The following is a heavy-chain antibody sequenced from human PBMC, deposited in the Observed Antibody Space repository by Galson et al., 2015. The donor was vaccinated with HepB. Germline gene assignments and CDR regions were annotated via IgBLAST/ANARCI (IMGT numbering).Heavy chain of an antibody. J-gene: IGHJ4*02. D-gene: IGHD1-7*01. CDR1: GFTFRNYG. V-gene: IGHV3-33*01. Sequence: SLRLSCAASGFTFRNYGMHWVRQAPGKGLEWVAIIWYDGSNKYYVDSVKGRFTISRDNSKNTLYLQMNSLRAEDTAVYYCASGRSGELSFYFDYWGQGTPVTVSS. CDR2: IWYDGSNK. CDR3: ASGRSGELSFYFDY.